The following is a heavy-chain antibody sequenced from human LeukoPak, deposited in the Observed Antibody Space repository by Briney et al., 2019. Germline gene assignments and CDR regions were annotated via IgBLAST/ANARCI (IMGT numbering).Heavy chain of an antibody. CDR1: GGSISSYY. CDR3: AREGRYRYGYNGYHSYMDI. CDR2: IYYSGST. V-gene: IGHV4-59*01. J-gene: IGHJ6*03. D-gene: IGHD5-24*01. Sequence: SETLSLTCTVSGGSISSYYWSWIRQPPGKGLEWIGYIYYSGSTNYNPSLKSRVTISVDTSKNQFSLKLSSVTAAETAVYYCAREGRYRYGYNGYHSYMDIWGKGTTVTVSS.